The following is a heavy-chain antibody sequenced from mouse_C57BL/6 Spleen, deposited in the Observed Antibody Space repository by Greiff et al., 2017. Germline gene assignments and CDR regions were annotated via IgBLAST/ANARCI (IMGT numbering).Heavy chain of an antibody. CDR2: INPNNGGT. Sequence: EVKLMESGPELVKPGASVKIPCKASGYTFTDYNMDWVKQSHGKSLEWIGDINPNNGGTIYNQKFKGKATLTVDKSSSTAYMELRSLTSEDTAVYYCARRATGRAWFAYWGQGTLVTVSA. V-gene: IGHV1-18*01. CDR3: ARRATGRAWFAY. D-gene: IGHD4-1*01. J-gene: IGHJ3*01. CDR1: GYTFTDYN.